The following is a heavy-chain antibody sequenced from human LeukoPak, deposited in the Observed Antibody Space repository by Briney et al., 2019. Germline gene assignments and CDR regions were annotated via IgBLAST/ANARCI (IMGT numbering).Heavy chain of an antibody. J-gene: IGHJ4*02. CDR3: AKDALPFRGNYPRFDY. CDR1: GFTFSSYA. V-gene: IGHV3-23*01. Sequence: PGGSLRLSCAASGFTFSSYAMSWVRQAPGKGLEWVSAISGSGGSTYYADSVKGRFTISRDNSKNTLYLQMNSLRAEDTAVYYCAKDALPFRGNYPRFDYWGQGTLVTVSS. CDR2: ISGSGGST. D-gene: IGHD4-11*01.